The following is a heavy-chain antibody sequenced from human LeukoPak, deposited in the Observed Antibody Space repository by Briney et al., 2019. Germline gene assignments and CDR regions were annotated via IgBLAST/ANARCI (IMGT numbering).Heavy chain of an antibody. V-gene: IGHV3-23*01. CDR1: GFTFNIYA. J-gene: IGHJ3*02. CDR3: AILQGGRFLLDI. D-gene: IGHD1-26*01. CDR2: TTGNGDTT. Sequence: GRSLRLSCAASGFTFNIYAMSWVRQTPGKGLEWVSATTGNGDTTYYADSVRGRFTISRDNSKNMLFLHMNSLRAEDTAIYYCAILQGGRFLLDIWGQGTMVTASS.